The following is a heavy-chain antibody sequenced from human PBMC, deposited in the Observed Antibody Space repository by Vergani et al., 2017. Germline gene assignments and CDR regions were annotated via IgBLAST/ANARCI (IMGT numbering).Heavy chain of an antibody. D-gene: IGHD3-22*01. CDR1: GFTFSSYA. J-gene: IGHJ3*02. CDR2: ISGSGGST. Sequence: EVQLVESGGGLVQPGGSLRLSCAASGFTFSSYAMSWVRQAPGKGLEWVSAISGSGGSTYYADSVKGRFTISRDNSKNTLYLQMNSLRAEDTAVYYCASVLYDSSGYYYVGAFDMWGQGTMVTVSS. V-gene: IGHV3-23*04. CDR3: ASVLYDSSGYYYVGAFDM.